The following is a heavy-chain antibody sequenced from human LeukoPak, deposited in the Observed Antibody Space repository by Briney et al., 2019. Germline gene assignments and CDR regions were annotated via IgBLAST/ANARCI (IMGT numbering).Heavy chain of an antibody. CDR3: AKDSYRSSWYNDY. D-gene: IGHD6-13*01. Sequence: GGSLRLSCAASGFTFSSYAMSWVRQAPGKGLEWVSAISGSGGSTYYADSVKGRFTISRDNSRNTLYLQMNSLRAEDTAVYYCAKDSYRSSWYNDYWGQGTLVTVSS. J-gene: IGHJ4*02. CDR2: ISGSGGST. V-gene: IGHV3-23*01. CDR1: GFTFSSYA.